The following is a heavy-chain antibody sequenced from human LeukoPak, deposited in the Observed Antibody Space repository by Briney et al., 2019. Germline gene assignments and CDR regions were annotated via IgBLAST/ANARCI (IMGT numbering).Heavy chain of an antibody. CDR1: GFTFDDSA. J-gene: IGHJ3*02. CDR2: LSWNSGDI. Sequence: GGSLRLSCAASGFTFDDSAMPWVRQAPGKGLEWVSGLSWNSGDIVYADSVKGRFTISRDNAKNSLYLQMNSLTVEDTASYYCARRGVGRAFDIWGQGTMVTVSS. D-gene: IGHD3-3*01. V-gene: IGHV3-9*01. CDR3: ARRGVGRAFDI.